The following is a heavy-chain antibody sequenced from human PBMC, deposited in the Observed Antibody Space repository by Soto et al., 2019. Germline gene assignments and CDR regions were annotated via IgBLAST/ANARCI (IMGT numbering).Heavy chain of an antibody. CDR2: INPNSGGT. V-gene: IGHV1-2*04. Sequence: ASVKVSCKASGCTFTGYYMHWVRQAPGQGLEWMGWINPNSGGTNYAQKFQGWVTMTRDTSISTAYMELSRLRSDDTAVYYCAREVRELTYYFDYWGQGTLVTVSS. CDR3: AREVRELTYYFDY. D-gene: IGHD1-26*01. CDR1: GCTFTGYY. J-gene: IGHJ4*02.